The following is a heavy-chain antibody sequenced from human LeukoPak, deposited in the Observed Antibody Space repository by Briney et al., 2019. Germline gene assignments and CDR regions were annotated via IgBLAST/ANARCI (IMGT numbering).Heavy chain of an antibody. J-gene: IGHJ4*02. D-gene: IGHD6-6*01. CDR3: ARGATARSSRYFDY. CDR1: GYTFTGYY. Sequence: TSVKLSCKASGYTFTGYYMHWVRQAPGQGIEWVGWINPNSGGTNYAQKFQGRVTMTRDTSISTAYMELSRLRSDDTAVYYCARGATARSSRYFDYWGQGTLVTVSS. CDR2: INPNSGGT. V-gene: IGHV1-2*02.